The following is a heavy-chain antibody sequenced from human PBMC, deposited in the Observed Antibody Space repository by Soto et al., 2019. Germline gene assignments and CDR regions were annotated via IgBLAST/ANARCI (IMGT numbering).Heavy chain of an antibody. CDR1: GGSISSYY. D-gene: IGHD3-10*01. CDR2: INYSGST. J-gene: IGHJ4*02. CDR3: ASSRRTMVRGVISPAYFDY. Sequence: PSETLSLTCTVSGGSISSYYWSWIRQPPGKGLEWIGYINYSGSTNYNPSLKSRVTISVDTSKNQFSLKLSSVTAADTAVYYCASSRRTMVRGVISPAYFDYWGQGTLVTVSS. V-gene: IGHV4-59*01.